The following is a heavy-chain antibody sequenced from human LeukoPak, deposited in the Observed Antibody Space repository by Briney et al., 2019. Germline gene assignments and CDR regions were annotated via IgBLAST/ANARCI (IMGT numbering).Heavy chain of an antibody. CDR2: VYYSVNT. CDR3: ARDRVVASSYYYGMDV. Sequence: LRLSCAASGFTFSSYAMSWIRQAPGKGLEWIGYVYYSVNTHYNPSLKSRITISVDTSKDQFSLKVTSVTAADTAVYYCARDRVVASSYYYGMDVWGQGTTVTVSS. CDR1: GFTFSSYA. V-gene: IGHV4-30-2*05. J-gene: IGHJ6*02. D-gene: IGHD2-15*01.